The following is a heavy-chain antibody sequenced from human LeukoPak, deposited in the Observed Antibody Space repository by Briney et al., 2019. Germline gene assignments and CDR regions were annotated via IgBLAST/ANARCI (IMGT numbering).Heavy chain of an antibody. J-gene: IGHJ5*02. CDR1: GLTFSSYG. CDR3: ARQYYYDSLGFDP. V-gene: IGHV3-23*01. D-gene: IGHD3-10*01. CDR2: ISGKNGST. Sequence: GGTLRLSCAASGLTFSSYGMSWVRQAPGKGLEWVSGISGKNGSTYYGDSVKGRFTISRDNAKNTLYLQMDSLRAEDTAVYYCARQYYYDSLGFDPWGQGTLVTVSS.